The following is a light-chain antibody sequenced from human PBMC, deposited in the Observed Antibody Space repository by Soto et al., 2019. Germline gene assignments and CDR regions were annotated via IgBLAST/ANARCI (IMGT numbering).Light chain of an antibody. J-gene: IGKJ4*01. CDR3: QQYKNWLPFR. CDR2: GAS. Sequence: EIVLTQSPATLSLSPGERATLSCRASQSVSSYLAWYQQKPGQAPRLLIYGASTRATGIPARFSGSGSGTEFTLTINSLQSEDFAVYHCQQYKNWLPFRFGGGTKVDNK. V-gene: IGKV3-15*01. CDR1: QSVSSY.